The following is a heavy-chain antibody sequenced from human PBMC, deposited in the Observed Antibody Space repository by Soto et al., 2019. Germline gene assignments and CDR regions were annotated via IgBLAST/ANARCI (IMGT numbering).Heavy chain of an antibody. D-gene: IGHD3-10*01. CDR1: GYTFTSYD. V-gene: IGHV1-8*01. Sequence: ASVKVSCKASGYTFTSYDINWVRQATGQGLEWMGWMNPNSGNTGYAQKFQGRVTMTRNTSISTAYMELSSLRSEDTAVYYCARALRGRLLWFGEPTKYYFDYWGQGTLVTVSS. CDR2: MNPNSGNT. CDR3: ARALRGRLLWFGEPTKYYFDY. J-gene: IGHJ4*02.